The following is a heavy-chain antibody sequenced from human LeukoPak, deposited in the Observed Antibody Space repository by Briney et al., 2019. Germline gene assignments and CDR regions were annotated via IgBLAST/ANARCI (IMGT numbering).Heavy chain of an antibody. CDR2: IYSGGST. Sequence: GGSLRHSCAASGFTVSSNYMSWVRQAPGKGLEWVSVIYSGGSTYYADSVKGRFTISRDNSKNTLYLQMNSLRAEDTAVYYCARVNSERRNYYGMDVWGKGTTVTVSS. D-gene: IGHD4-23*01. J-gene: IGHJ6*04. CDR1: GFTVSSNY. CDR3: ARVNSERRNYYGMDV. V-gene: IGHV3-53*01.